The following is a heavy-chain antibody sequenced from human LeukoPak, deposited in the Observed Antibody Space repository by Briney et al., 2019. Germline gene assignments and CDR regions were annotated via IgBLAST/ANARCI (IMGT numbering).Heavy chain of an antibody. D-gene: IGHD5-18*01. CDR2: IYYSGST. CDR3: AREGYSYGYFFFPPHFDY. J-gene: IGHJ4*02. Sequence: SETLSLTCTVSGGSISSSSYYWGWIRQPPGKGLEWIGSIYYSGSTYYNPSLKSRVTISVDTSKNQFSLKLSSVTAADTAVYYCAREGYSYGYFFFPPHFDYWGQGTLVTVSS. V-gene: IGHV4-39*07. CDR1: GGSISSSSYY.